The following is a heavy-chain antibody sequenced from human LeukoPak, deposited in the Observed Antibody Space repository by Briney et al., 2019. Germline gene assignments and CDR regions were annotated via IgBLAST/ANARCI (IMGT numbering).Heavy chain of an antibody. D-gene: IGHD3-9*01. CDR3: ARDQVVGYFDWLPSRFDY. V-gene: IGHV3-30*02. J-gene: IGHJ4*02. CDR2: IHYDGSNK. Sequence: PGGSLRLSCAASGFTFSSYAMHWVRQAPGKGLEWVAFIHYDGSNKYYADSVKGRFTISRDNSKNTLYLQMNSLRAEDTAVYYCARDQVVGYFDWLPSRFDYWGQGTLVTVSS. CDR1: GFTFSSYA.